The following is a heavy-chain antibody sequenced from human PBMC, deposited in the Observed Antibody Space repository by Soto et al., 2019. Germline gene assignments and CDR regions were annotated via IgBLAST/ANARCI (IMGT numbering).Heavy chain of an antibody. CDR3: ARIPYYDFWSGYYDTYYFDY. CDR2: IYYSGST. CDR1: GGSISSSSYY. J-gene: IGHJ4*02. Sequence: SETLSLTCTVSGGSISSSSYYWGWIRQPPGKGLEWIGSIYYSGSTYYNPSLKSRVTISVDTSKNQFSLKLSSVTAADTAVYYCARIPYYDFWSGYYDTYYFDYWGQGTLVTV. V-gene: IGHV4-39*01. D-gene: IGHD3-3*01.